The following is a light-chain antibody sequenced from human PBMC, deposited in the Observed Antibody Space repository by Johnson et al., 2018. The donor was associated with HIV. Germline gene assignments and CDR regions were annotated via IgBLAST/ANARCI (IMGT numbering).Light chain of an antibody. CDR2: DNN. Sequence: QSVLTQPPSVSAAPGQKVTISCSGSSSNIGNNYVSWYQQLPGTAPKLLIYDNNKRPSGIPDRFSGSKSGTSATLGIPGLRTGDEAVYYCGTWDSSLSAGVFGTGTKVTVL. V-gene: IGLV1-51*01. CDR3: GTWDSSLSAGV. CDR1: SSNIGNNY. J-gene: IGLJ1*01.